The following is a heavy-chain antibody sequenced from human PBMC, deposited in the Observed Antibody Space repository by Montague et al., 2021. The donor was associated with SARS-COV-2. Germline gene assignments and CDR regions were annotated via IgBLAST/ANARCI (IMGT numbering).Heavy chain of an antibody. V-gene: IGHV5-51*01. J-gene: IGHJ4*02. Sequence: QSGAEVKKPGESLKISCKGSGYTFLNYWIGWVRQMPGKGLEWMGIIQPGNSDTKYSPSFQGQVTFSADKSINTAYLQWSSLKASDTAIYYCARSSCQNPGEVNDFWGQGTLVTVSS. CDR1: GYTFLNYW. D-gene: IGHD2-2*01. CDR2: IQPGNSDT. CDR3: ARSSCQNPGEVNDF.